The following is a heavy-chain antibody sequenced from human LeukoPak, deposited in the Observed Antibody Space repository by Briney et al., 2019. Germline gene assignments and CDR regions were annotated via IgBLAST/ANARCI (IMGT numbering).Heavy chain of an antibody. V-gene: IGHV3-66*01. CDR3: ASGPPNGSWFENWFDP. D-gene: IGHD6-13*01. CDR2: IYSDDKK. CDR1: GFSVTGNF. J-gene: IGHJ5*02. Sequence: HPGGSLRLSCTASGFSVTGNFMTWVRQAPGKGLEWVSVIYSDDKKYYADSVKGRFAISRDNAKNTVFLQMDSLRAEDTAAYYCASGPPNGSWFENWFDPWGQGTLVTVSS.